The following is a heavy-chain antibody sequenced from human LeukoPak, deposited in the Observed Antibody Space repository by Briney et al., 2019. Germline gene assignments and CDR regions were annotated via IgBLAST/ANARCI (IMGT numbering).Heavy chain of an antibody. J-gene: IGHJ6*02. Sequence: GGSLRLSCSASGFTFSSYAMHWVRQAPGKGLEWVSILDSDGSPSYADSVKGRFTISRDNSKNTLDLQMNSLRAEDTAVYYCARAAAGRAYYHYGMDVWGQGTTVTVSS. CDR1: GFTFSSYA. CDR3: ARAAAGRAYYHYGMDV. V-gene: IGHV3-53*01. D-gene: IGHD6-13*01. CDR2: LDSDGSP.